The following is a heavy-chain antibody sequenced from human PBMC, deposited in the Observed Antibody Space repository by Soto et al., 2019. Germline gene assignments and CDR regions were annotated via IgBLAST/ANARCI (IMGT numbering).Heavy chain of an antibody. J-gene: IGHJ4*02. V-gene: IGHV3-23*01. D-gene: IGHD3-10*01. Sequence: EVHLLESGGGLVQPGGSLRLSCAASGFTFSSYDMIWVRQAPGKGLEWVSHISGRSGTTFYADSVKGRFTISRDISKTTVYMNMNSLRAEDTAVYYCAKGGEVSARGLPLYYFDSWGQGTLVTVSS. CDR2: ISGRSGTT. CDR1: GFTFSSYD. CDR3: AKGGEVSARGLPLYYFDS.